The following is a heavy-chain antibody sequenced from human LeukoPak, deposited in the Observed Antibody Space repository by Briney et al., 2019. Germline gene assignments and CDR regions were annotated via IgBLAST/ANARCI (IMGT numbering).Heavy chain of an antibody. Sequence: ETSETLSLTCTVSDGSISSYYWSWIRQPAGKGLEWIGRIYTSGSTNYNPSLKSRVTMSVDTSKNQFSLKLSSVTAADTAVYYCARGLRERRNYYDSSGDPYYYYYMDVWGKGTTVTISS. CDR3: ARGLRERRNYYDSSGDPYYYYYMDV. J-gene: IGHJ6*03. D-gene: IGHD3-22*01. V-gene: IGHV4-4*07. CDR1: DGSISSYY. CDR2: IYTSGST.